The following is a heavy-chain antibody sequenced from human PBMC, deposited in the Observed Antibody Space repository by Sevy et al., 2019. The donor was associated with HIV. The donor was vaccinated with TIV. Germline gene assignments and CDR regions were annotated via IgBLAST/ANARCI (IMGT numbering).Heavy chain of an antibody. CDR1: GGSFSGYY. D-gene: IGHD6-13*01. CDR3: ARGAALEH. J-gene: IGHJ4*02. CDR2: IDHSGNI. Sequence: SETLSLTCSVSGGSFSGYYWNWIRQPPGKGLEWIGEIDHSGNIDYNPSLKSRVTISVDTLTNHFSLKVKSVTAADKAVYYCARGAALEHWGQGTLVTVSS. V-gene: IGHV4-34*01.